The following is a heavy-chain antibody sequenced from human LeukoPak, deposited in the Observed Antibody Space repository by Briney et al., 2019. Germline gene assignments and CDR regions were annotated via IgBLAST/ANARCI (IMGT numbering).Heavy chain of an antibody. CDR3: ATYAKYGYYYYMDV. D-gene: IGHD2-8*01. CDR1: GGSISDHY. J-gene: IGHJ6*03. V-gene: IGHV4-59*11. CDR2: MYYSGIT. Sequence: TSETLSLTCTVSGGSISDHYWSWIRQPPGKGLEWIGYMYYSGITNYNPSLKSRVTISADTSKNQFSLKLSSVTAADTAMYYCATYAKYGYYYYMDVWGKGTTVTVSS.